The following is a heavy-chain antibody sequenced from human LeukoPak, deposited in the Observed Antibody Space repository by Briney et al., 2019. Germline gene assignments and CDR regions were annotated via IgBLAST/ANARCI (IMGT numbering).Heavy chain of an antibody. V-gene: IGHV3-23*01. Sequence: GGSLRLSCATSGFSFSSYAMSWVRQAPGKGREWVSAMSSSDDGRYYAASVRGRFTISRDNAKNSLYLQMNSLRAEDTAFYYCARFVDFGGFDYWGQETLVTVSS. CDR2: MSSSDDGR. D-gene: IGHD4-23*01. CDR3: ARFVDFGGFDY. J-gene: IGHJ4*02. CDR1: GFSFSSYA.